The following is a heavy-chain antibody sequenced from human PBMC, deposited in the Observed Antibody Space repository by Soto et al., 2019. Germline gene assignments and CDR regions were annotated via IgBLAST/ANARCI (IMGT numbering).Heavy chain of an antibody. J-gene: IGHJ4*02. CDR1: GFTFSSYS. CDR2: ISSRISTM. CDR3: AREVRDTAVADFDY. Sequence: EVQLVESGGGLVQPGGSLRLSCAASGFTFSSYSMNWVRQAPGKGLEWLSYISSRISTMNYADSVKGRFTISRDNAKNSLYLQINSLRDEDTAVYYCAREVRDTAVADFDYWCQGTLVTVSS. D-gene: IGHD5-18*01. V-gene: IGHV3-48*02.